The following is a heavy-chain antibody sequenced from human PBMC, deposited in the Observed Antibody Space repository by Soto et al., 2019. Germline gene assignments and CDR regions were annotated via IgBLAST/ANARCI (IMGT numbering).Heavy chain of an antibody. Sequence: ASVKVSCKASGYTFTGYYMHWVRQAPGQGLEWMGWINPNSGGTNYAQKFQGWVTMTRDTSISTAYMELSRLRSDDTAVYYCARERDTVVVPAATRQDDAFDFWGQGTMVTVSS. D-gene: IGHD2-2*01. CDR3: ARERDTVVVPAATRQDDAFDF. CDR1: GYTFTGYY. J-gene: IGHJ3*01. CDR2: INPNSGGT. V-gene: IGHV1-2*04.